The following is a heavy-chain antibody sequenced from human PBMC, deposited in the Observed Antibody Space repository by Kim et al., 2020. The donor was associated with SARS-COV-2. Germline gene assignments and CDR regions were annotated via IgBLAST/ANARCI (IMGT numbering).Heavy chain of an antibody. J-gene: IGHJ4*02. D-gene: IGHD6-19*01. CDR3: ARTSIAVAGIDY. Sequence: NYNPSLKSRVTISVATSKNQFSLKLSSVTAADTAVYYCARTSIAVAGIDYWGQGTLVTVSS. V-gene: IGHV4-34*01.